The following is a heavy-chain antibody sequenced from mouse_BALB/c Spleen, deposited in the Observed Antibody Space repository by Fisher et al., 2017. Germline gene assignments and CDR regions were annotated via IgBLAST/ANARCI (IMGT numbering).Heavy chain of an antibody. D-gene: IGHD1-1*01. V-gene: IGHV1S137*01. CDR3: ARNGSSYAMDY. Sequence: KFKGKATMTVDKSSSTAYMELARLTSEDSAIYYCARNGSSYAMDYWGQGTSVTVSS. J-gene: IGHJ4*01.